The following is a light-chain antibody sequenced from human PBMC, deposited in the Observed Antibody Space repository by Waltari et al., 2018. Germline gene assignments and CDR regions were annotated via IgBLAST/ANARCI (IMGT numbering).Light chain of an antibody. CDR1: VLEEHF. CDR2: EDN. Sequence: SYELTQLPSLSVSPGQTARITCSGDVLEEHFVDWHQQKPGQAPKLLIYEDNKRFPGTPEGVSGATAGNTATLIISRVLSEDEADYYCLSGDDDNWVFGGGTKLTVL. J-gene: IGLJ3*02. CDR3: LSGDDDNWV. V-gene: IGLV3-22*01.